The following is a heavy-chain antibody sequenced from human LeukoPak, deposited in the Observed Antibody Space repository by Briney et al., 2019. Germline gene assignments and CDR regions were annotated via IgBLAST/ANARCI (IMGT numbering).Heavy chain of an antibody. CDR3: ARVPPRHFGELLSKQPFDY. Sequence: EASVKVSCKASGGTFSSYAISWVRQAPGQGLEWMGGIIPIFGTANYAQKFQGRVTITADESTSTAYMELSSLGSEDTAVYYCARVPPRHFGELLSKQPFDYWGQGTLVTVSS. J-gene: IGHJ4*02. D-gene: IGHD3-10*01. CDR2: IIPIFGTA. V-gene: IGHV1-69*01. CDR1: GGTFSSYA.